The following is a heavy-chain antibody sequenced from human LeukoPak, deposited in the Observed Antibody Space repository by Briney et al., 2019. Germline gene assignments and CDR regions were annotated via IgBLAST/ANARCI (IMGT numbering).Heavy chain of an antibody. Sequence: PSQTLSLTCAVSGGSISSGGYSWSWIRQPPGKGLEWIGEINHSGSTNYNPSLKSRVTISVDTSKNQFSLKLSSVTAADTAVYYCASGAPGIAAAGTGGAWFDPWGQGTLVTVSS. D-gene: IGHD6-13*01. J-gene: IGHJ5*02. V-gene: IGHV4-30-2*01. CDR1: GGSISSGGYS. CDR2: INHSGST. CDR3: ASGAPGIAAAGTGGAWFDP.